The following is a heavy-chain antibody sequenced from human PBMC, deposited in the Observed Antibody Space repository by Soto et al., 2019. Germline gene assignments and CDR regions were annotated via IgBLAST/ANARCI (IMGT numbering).Heavy chain of an antibody. V-gene: IGHV1-18*01. CDR2: ISAYNGKT. CDR3: PRDLPVAYCGGDCGLIDY. D-gene: IGHD2-21*02. CDR1: GYTFTSHG. J-gene: IGHJ4*01. Sequence: ASVKVSCKASGYTFTSHGISWAGQAPGQGLEWMGWISAYNGKTNYAQKLQGRVTMTRDTSTSTAYMELRSLRSDDTAVYYCPRDLPVAYCGGDCGLIDYWG.